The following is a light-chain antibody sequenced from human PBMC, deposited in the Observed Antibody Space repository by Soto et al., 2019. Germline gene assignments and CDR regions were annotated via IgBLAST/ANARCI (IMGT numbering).Light chain of an antibody. J-gene: IGLJ1*01. CDR1: SSDVGGYNL. V-gene: IGLV2-14*03. CDR2: DLT. Sequence: QSALTQPASVSGSPGQSITISCTGTSSDVGGYNLVSWYQHHPAKAPKLMMYDLTYRPSGVSNRFSGSKSGNTAYLTISGLQAEDEADYYCISYTNTNTYVFGTGTKLTVL. CDR3: ISYTNTNTYV.